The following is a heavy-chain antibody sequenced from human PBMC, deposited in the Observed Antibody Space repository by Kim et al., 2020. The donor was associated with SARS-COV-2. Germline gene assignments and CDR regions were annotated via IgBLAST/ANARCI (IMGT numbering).Heavy chain of an antibody. Sequence: SETLSLTCTVSVGSISSSSYYWGWIRQPPGKGLEWIGSIYYSGSTYYNPSLKSRVTISVDTSKNQFSLKLSSVTAADTAVYYCAIRNIQITIFGVVIAWFDPWGQGTLVTVSS. J-gene: IGHJ5*02. V-gene: IGHV4-39*01. CDR1: VGSISSSSYY. D-gene: IGHD3-3*01. CDR2: IYYSGST. CDR3: AIRNIQITIFGVVIAWFDP.